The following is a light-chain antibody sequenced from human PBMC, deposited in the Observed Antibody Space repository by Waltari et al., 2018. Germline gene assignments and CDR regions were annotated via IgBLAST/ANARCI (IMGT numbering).Light chain of an antibody. J-gene: IGKJ5*01. V-gene: IGKV1-13*02. Sequence: AIQLTQSPSSLSASVGDRVTITCRARQDIDNALAWYRQKPGKAPELLIYDASSLTTGAPSRFSGTGSGTDFTLTISSLQPEDFAAYDCQQFDSFPPTFGQGTRLEIK. CDR1: QDIDNA. CDR2: DAS. CDR3: QQFDSFPPT.